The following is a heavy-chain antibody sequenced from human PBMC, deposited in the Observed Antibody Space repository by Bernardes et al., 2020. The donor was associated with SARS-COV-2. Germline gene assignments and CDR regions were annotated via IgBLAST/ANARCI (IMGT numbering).Heavy chain of an antibody. CDR1: GFTFSNAW. V-gene: IGHV3-15*01. CDR3: TTGEYSGYVGDFY. Sequence: GGSLRLSCAASGFTFSNAWMSWVRQAPGKGLEWVGRIKSKTDGGTTDYAAPVKGRFTISRDDSKNTLYLQMNSLKTEDTAVYYCTTGEYSGYVGDFYWGQGTLVTVSS. J-gene: IGHJ4*02. D-gene: IGHD5-12*01. CDR2: IKSKTDGGTT.